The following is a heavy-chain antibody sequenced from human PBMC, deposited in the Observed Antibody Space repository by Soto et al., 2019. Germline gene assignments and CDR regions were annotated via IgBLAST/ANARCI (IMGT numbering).Heavy chain of an antibody. CDR1: GFTFSSYS. CDR3: ASLKYCGGDCFDY. D-gene: IGHD2-21*01. J-gene: IGHJ4*02. CDR2: ISSSSSYI. Sequence: PGGSLRLSCAASGFTFSSYSMNWVRQAPGKGLEWVSSISSSSSYIYYADSVKGRFTISRDNAKNSLYLQMNSLRAEDTAVYYCASLKYCGGDCFDYWGQGTLVTVSS. V-gene: IGHV3-21*01.